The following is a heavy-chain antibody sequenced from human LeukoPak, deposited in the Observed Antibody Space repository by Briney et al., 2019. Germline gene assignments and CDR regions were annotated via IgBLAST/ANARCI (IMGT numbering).Heavy chain of an antibody. J-gene: IGHJ4*02. CDR3: ARYSSGSCYDY. Sequence: GGSLRLSCAASGFTFSSYAMSWVRQAPGKGLEWVSAISGSGGSTYYADAVKGRFTISRDNSKNTLYLQMGSLRVEDMAVYYCARYSSGSCYDYWGQGTLVTVSS. CDR2: ISGSGGST. D-gene: IGHD6-13*01. CDR1: GFTFSSYA. V-gene: IGHV3-23*01.